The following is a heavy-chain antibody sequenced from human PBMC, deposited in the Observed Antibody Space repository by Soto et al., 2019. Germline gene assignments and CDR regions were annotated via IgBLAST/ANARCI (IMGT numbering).Heavy chain of an antibody. V-gene: IGHV4-31*03. CDR3: ARLVVVTAIRGFDY. Sequence: QVQLQESGPGLVKPSQTLSLTCTVSGGSISSGGYYWSWIRQHPGKGLEWIGYIYYSGSTYYNPSLKSRVTRSVDTSKNQFSLKLSSVTAADTAVYYCARLVVVTAIRGFDYWGQGTLVTVSS. D-gene: IGHD2-21*02. CDR1: GGSISSGGYY. J-gene: IGHJ4*02. CDR2: IYYSGST.